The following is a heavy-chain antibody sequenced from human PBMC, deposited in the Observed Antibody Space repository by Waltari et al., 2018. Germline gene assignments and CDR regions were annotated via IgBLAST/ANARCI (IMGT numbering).Heavy chain of an antibody. CDR2: ILWSGDRI. D-gene: IGHD6-13*01. J-gene: IGHJ4*02. CDR3: AKDMTAGGLDN. CDR1: GFTFNEHA. V-gene: IGHV3-9*01. Sequence: EVLLVDSGGGLVQPGGSLRLSCAGFGFTFNEHAMHWVRQAPGKGREWVSGILWSGDRIGYADSVKGRFTISRDNAKNSLYLQMNSLRADDTALYFCAKDMTAGGLDNWGQGTLVTVSS.